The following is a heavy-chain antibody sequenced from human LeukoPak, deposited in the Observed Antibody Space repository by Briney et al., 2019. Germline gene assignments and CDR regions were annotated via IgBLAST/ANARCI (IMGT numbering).Heavy chain of an antibody. CDR3: ARGKYYYDSSGYPLAYYFDY. CDR1: GGSISSYY. D-gene: IGHD3-22*01. CDR2: IYYSGST. Sequence: SSETLSLTCTVSGGSISSYYWSWIRQPPGKGLEWIGYIYYSGSTNYNPSLKSRVTISVDTSKNQFSLKLSSVTAADTAVYYCARGKYYYDSSGYPLAYYFDYWGQGTLVTVSS. J-gene: IGHJ4*02. V-gene: IGHV4-59*08.